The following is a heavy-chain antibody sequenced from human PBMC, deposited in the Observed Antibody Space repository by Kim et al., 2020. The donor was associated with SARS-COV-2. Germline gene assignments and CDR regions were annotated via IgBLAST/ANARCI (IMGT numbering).Heavy chain of an antibody. V-gene: IGHV3-9*01. Sequence: GGSLRLSCAASGFTFGDYAMHWVRQAPGKGLEWVSGISWNSGSIGYADSVKGRFTISRDNAKNSLYLQMNSLRAEDTALYYCATTKSRYYVGDAFDIWGQGTMVTVSS. CDR3: ATTKSRYYVGDAFDI. CDR2: ISWNSGSI. CDR1: GFTFGDYA. J-gene: IGHJ3*02. D-gene: IGHD3-10*01.